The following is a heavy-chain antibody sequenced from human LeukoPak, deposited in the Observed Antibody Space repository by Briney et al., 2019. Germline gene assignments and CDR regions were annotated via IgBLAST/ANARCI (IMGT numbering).Heavy chain of an antibody. J-gene: IGHJ4*02. V-gene: IGHV4-59*01. CDR3: ARDSEEAALDY. D-gene: IGHD6-13*01. CDR2: IYYSGST. Sequence: PSETLSLTCTVSGGSISSYYWSWIRQPPGKGLEWIGYIYYSGSTNYNPSLKSRVTISVDTSKNQFSLKLSSVTAADTAVYYCARDSEEAALDYWGQGTLVTVSS. CDR1: GGSISSYY.